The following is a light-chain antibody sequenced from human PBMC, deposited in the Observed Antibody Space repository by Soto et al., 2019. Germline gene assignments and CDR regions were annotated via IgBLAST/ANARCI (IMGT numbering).Light chain of an antibody. Sequence: DIQMTQSPSTLPASVGDRVTITCRASQSIDNWLAWYQQKPGKAPELLIYDASSLKSGVPSRFSGSGSGTEFTLAFSSLQPDDFATYYCQQYNTYSPTFGQGTRVE. V-gene: IGKV1-5*01. CDR2: DAS. CDR3: QQYNTYSPT. CDR1: QSIDNW. J-gene: IGKJ1*01.